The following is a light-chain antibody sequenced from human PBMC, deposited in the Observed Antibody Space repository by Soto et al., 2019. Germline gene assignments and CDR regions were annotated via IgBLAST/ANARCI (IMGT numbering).Light chain of an antibody. CDR3: QQHNNWPFA. V-gene: IGKV3-15*01. CDR2: GAS. Sequence: EIVMTQSPATLSLSPGERATLSCRASQSIDYTLAWYQQKPGQAPRLLIYGASTRATGIPVRFSGSGSGTAFTLTINGLQSEDFPVYYCQQHNNWPFAFGPGTKVQI. J-gene: IGKJ3*01. CDR1: QSIDYT.